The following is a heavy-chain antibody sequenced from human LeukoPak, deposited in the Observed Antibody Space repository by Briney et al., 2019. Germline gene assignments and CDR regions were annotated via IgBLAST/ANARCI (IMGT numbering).Heavy chain of an antibody. V-gene: IGHV7-4-1*02. J-gene: IGHJ4*02. CDR1: GYTFTRYI. D-gene: IGHD3-10*01. CDR2: INTNTGNP. Sequence: GASVKVSCKASGYTFTRYILNWVRQAPGQGLEWMGWINTNTGNPMYAQGFTGRFVFSLDTSVSTAYLQISSLKAEDTAMYYCARAEFGEFQYFAYWGQGTLVTVSS. CDR3: ARAEFGEFQYFAY.